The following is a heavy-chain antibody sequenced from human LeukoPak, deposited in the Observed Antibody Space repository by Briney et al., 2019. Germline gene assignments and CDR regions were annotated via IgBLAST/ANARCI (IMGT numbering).Heavy chain of an antibody. D-gene: IGHD2-2*01. CDR3: ATVGGFCPSSNCYAYFDY. Sequence: PGGSLRLSCAASGFTFSSYSMNWVRQAPGKGLEWVSILTGDGTGTFYADSVKGRFSISRDISTNTLYLQMTSLGVDDTALYYCATVGGFCPSSNCYAYFDYWGQGSPVTVSS. J-gene: IGHJ4*02. CDR2: LTGDGTGT. V-gene: IGHV3-23*01. CDR1: GFTFSSYS.